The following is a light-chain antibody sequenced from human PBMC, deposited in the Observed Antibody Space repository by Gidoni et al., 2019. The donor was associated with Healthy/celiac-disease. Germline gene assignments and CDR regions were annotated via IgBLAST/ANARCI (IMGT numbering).Light chain of an antibody. J-gene: IGKJ2*01. V-gene: IGKV1-39*01. CDR3: QQSYSTPPYT. Sequence: DIQMTQSPSSLSASVGDRVTITCRASQSISSYLNWYQQKPGNAPKLLIYAASSLQSGVPSRFSGSGSGTDFTLTISRLQPEDFATYYCQQSYSTPPYTFGQGTKLEIK. CDR2: AAS. CDR1: QSISSY.